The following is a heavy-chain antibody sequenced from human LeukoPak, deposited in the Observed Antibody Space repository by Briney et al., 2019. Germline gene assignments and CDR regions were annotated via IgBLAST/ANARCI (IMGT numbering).Heavy chain of an antibody. J-gene: IGHJ3*02. CDR3: ARGASVVAGNDNAFDI. V-gene: IGHV3-21*01. Sequence: GGSLRLSCAASGFTFSSYSMNWVRQAPGKGLEWVSSISTSSSYIYYADSVKGRFTISRDNAKKSLYLQVNSLRADDTAVYYCARGASVVAGNDNAFDIWGQGTMVTVSS. D-gene: IGHD6-19*01. CDR2: ISTSSSYI. CDR1: GFTFSSYS.